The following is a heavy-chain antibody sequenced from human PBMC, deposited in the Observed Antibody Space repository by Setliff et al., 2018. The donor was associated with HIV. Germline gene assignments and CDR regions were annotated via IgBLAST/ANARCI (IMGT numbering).Heavy chain of an antibody. CDR3: ARRSRIAVAGRGYFDY. V-gene: IGHV1-69*13. CDR2: IIPIFGTA. D-gene: IGHD6-19*01. CDR1: GGTFSSYA. J-gene: IGHJ4*02. Sequence: ASVKVSCKASGGTFSSYAISWVRQAPGQGLEWMGGIIPIFGTANYAQKFQGRVTTTADESTSTAYMELSSLRSEDTAVYYCARRSRIAVAGRGYFDYWGQGTLVTVSS.